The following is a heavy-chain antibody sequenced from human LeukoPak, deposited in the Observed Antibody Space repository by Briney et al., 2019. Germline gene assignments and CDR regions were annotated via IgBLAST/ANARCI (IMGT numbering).Heavy chain of an antibody. CDR3: ARDSRYYNSSGTTDY. D-gene: IGHD3-22*01. CDR1: GYTFTSYD. Sequence: ASVKVSCKASGYTFTSYDINWVRQATGQGLEWMGWMNPNSGNTGYAQKLQGRVTMTTDTSTSTAYMELRSLRSDDTAMYYCARDSRYYNSSGTTDYWGQGTLVTVSS. J-gene: IGHJ4*02. CDR2: MNPNSGNT. V-gene: IGHV1-8*01.